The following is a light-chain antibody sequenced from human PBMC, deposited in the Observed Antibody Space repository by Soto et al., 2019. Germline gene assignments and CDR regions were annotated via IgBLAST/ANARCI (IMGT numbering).Light chain of an antibody. J-gene: IGKJ5*01. CDR3: QQRSNWPSIT. Sequence: VLTQSAATLSLSPGERATLSCRASQSVSTYLAWYQQKPGQGPRLLIYDASTRATGIPARFSGSGSGTDFTLTISSLEPEDFAVYFCQQRSNWPSITFGQRTRLEIK. CDR1: QSVSTY. CDR2: DAS. V-gene: IGKV3-11*01.